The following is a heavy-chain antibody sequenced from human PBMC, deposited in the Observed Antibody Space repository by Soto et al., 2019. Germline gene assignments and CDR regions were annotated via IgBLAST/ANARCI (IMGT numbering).Heavy chain of an antibody. Sequence: QVQLVQSGAEVKKPGSSVKVSCKASGGTFSSYTISWVRQAPGQGLEWMGRIIPILGIANYAQKFQGRVTITADKSTSTAYMELSSLRSEDTAVYYCARAPHGSSWYSWFGPWGQGTLVTVSS. CDR3: ARAPHGSSWYSWFGP. V-gene: IGHV1-69*02. J-gene: IGHJ5*02. D-gene: IGHD6-13*01. CDR2: IIPILGIA. CDR1: GGTFSSYT.